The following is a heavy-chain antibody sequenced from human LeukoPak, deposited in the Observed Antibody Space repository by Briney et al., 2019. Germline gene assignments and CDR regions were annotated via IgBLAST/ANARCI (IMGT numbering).Heavy chain of an antibody. V-gene: IGHV3-30*18. CDR2: ISYDGSNK. J-gene: IGHJ4*02. Sequence: GGSLRLSCAASGFTFSSYGMHWVRQAPGKGLEWVAVISYDGSNKYYADSVKGRFTISRDNSKNTLYLQMNSLRAEDTAVYYCAKDGTLGELPFYWGQGTLVTVSS. CDR3: AKDGTLGELPFY. CDR1: GFTFSSYG. D-gene: IGHD3-16*01.